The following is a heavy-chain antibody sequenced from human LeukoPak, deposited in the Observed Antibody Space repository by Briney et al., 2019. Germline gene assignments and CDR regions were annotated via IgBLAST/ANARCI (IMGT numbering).Heavy chain of an antibody. V-gene: IGHV3-11*01. CDR1: GFSFSDYY. D-gene: IGHD3-16*02. J-gene: IGHJ5*02. CDR2: ISSSVSII. Sequence: GGSLRLSCSASGFSFSDYYMSWIRQAPGKGLEWVSSISSSVSIIYYADSVKGRFTISRDNAKNSLYLQMNSLGAEDTAVYYCARADSMMTFGGVIGLGGFDPWGQGTLVTVSS. CDR3: ARADSMMTFGGVIGLGGFDP.